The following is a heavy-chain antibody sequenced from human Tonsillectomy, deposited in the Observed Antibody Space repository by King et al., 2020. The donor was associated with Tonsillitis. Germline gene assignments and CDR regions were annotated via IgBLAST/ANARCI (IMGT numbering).Heavy chain of an antibody. Sequence: VQLVESGGGVVQPGRSLRLSCAASAFTFSNYGMHWVRQAPGKGLEWVAVISYDGNNKYYADSVKGRFTISRDNSKNTLFLRMDSLRAEDTAVYYCARGDDSSGFYWSFDFWGQGTLVTVSS. J-gene: IGHJ4*02. CDR2: ISYDGNNK. CDR3: ARGDDSSGFYWSFDF. V-gene: IGHV3-33*05. D-gene: IGHD3-22*01. CDR1: AFTFSNYG.